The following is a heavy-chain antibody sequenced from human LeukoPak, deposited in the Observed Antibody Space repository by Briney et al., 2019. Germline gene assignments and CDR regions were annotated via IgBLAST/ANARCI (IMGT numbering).Heavy chain of an antibody. CDR3: ARGCCASSAGDCYSQS. V-gene: IGHV3-11*01. CDR2: ISSTGDTI. CDR1: GFTFSDYY. Sequence: PGGSLRLSCAASGFTFSDYYMSWIRQAPGRGLEWVSYISSTGDTIYYADSVKGRFTISRDNAKDSLYLQMNSLRAEDTAVYYCARGCCASSAGDCYSQSWGQGTLVTVSS. J-gene: IGHJ4*02. D-gene: IGHD2-21*02.